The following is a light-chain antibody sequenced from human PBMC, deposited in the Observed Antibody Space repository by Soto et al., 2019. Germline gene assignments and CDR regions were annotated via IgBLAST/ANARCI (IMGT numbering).Light chain of an antibody. V-gene: IGKV1-5*01. CDR1: PSVFIW. Sequence: DIQLTQSPSTLSASVGDRVTITCRASPSVFIWLAWYQHKPGRAPKLLIFDGTTLENGVPSWCSGDGFEADFTRTISSLQPDGFATYYDQHYSGGSFAFGQGNKL. CDR2: DGT. J-gene: IGKJ2*01. CDR3: QHYSGGSFA.